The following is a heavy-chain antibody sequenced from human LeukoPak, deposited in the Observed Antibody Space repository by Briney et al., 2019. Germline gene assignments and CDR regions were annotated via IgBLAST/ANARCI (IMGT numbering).Heavy chain of an antibody. D-gene: IGHD2-2*02. Sequence: ASVKVSCKASGYTFTGYYMHWVRQAPGQGLEWMGWINPNSGGTNYAQKFQGRVTMTMDTSMGTAYIELSRLSSDDTAVYYCARNVVPAAIAYYMDVWGKGTTVTISS. CDR3: ARNVVPAAIAYYMDV. CDR1: GYTFTGYY. CDR2: INPNSGGT. J-gene: IGHJ6*03. V-gene: IGHV1-2*02.